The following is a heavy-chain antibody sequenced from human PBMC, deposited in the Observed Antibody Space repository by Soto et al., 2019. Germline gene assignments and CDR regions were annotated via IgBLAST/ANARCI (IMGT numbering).Heavy chain of an antibody. CDR2: IIPIFGTA. V-gene: IGHV1-69*13. CDR3: ARDRKYQLLPAGDYYYYGMDV. D-gene: IGHD2-2*01. J-gene: IGHJ6*02. Sequence: SVKVSCKASGGTFSSYAISWVRQAPGQGLEWMGGIIPIFGTANYAQKFQGRVTITADESTSTAYMELSSLRSEDTAVYYCARDRKYQLLPAGDYYYYGMDVWGQGTTVTVSS. CDR1: GGTFSSYA.